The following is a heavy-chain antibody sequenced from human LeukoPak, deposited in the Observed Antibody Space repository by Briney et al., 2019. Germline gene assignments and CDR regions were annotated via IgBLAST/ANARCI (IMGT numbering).Heavy chain of an antibody. CDR1: GFTFSNYG. D-gene: IGHD2-15*01. CDR2: ISYDESDK. V-gene: IGHV3-30*18. J-gene: IGHJ6*02. Sequence: GRSLRLSCAASGFTFSNYGMHWVRQAPGKGLEWVAVISYDESDKYYADSVKGRFTISRDNSKNTLYLQMNSPRPEDTAVYYCAKGVVAATIPAYYGMDVWGQGTTVTVSS. CDR3: AKGVVAATIPAYYGMDV.